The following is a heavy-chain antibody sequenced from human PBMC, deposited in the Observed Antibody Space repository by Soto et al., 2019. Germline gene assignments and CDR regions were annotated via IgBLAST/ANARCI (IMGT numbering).Heavy chain of an antibody. V-gene: IGHV2-5*01. D-gene: IGHD2-8*01. CDR1: GFSLTTSAVG. J-gene: IGHJ4*02. Sequence: QITLKESGPTLVKPTQTLTLTRTFSGFSLTTSAVGVGWIRQPPGKALEWLALIYWNDDKRYSPSLKNRLTITKDTSKNQVVLTMTSMDPVDTATYYCTHRRAGLNAVWGQGTLVTVSS. CDR2: IYWNDDK. CDR3: THRRAGLNAV.